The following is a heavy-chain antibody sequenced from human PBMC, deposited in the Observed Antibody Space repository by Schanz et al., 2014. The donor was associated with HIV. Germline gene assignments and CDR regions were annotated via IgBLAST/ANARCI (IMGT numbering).Heavy chain of an antibody. Sequence: QVQLVLSGAEVKRPGASVKVSCKASGYTFTSYGITWVRQAPGQGLEWMGWISPSNGDTKYTHWLQGRVTMTTDTSTNTAYMELRSLKSDDTAVYYCARGEDWPGGASDHWGQGTLVIVS. CDR3: ARGEDWPGGASDH. D-gene: IGHD1-26*01. CDR2: ISPSNGDT. V-gene: IGHV1-18*01. CDR1: GYTFTSYG. J-gene: IGHJ5*02.